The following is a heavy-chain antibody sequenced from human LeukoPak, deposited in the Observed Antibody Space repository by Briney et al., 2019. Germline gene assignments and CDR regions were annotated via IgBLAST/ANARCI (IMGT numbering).Heavy chain of an antibody. Sequence: GGSLRLSCAASGFTFSDYTMNWVRQAPGKGLEWVSSISGSSTYIYDADSVKGRFTISRDNAKNSLYLQMNSLRAEDTAVYYCAKSSSGALRGAFDMWGQGTMVTVSS. V-gene: IGHV3-21*04. CDR1: GFTFSDYT. D-gene: IGHD4-17*01. CDR3: AKSSSGALRGAFDM. CDR2: ISGSSTYI. J-gene: IGHJ3*02.